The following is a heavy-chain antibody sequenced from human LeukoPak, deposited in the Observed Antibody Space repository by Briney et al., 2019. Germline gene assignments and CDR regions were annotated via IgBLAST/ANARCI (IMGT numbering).Heavy chain of an antibody. J-gene: IGHJ4*02. V-gene: IGHV1-69*05. D-gene: IGHD6-13*01. CDR2: IIPIFGTA. CDR3: ARAGPGYSSSWPFDY. CDR1: GGTFSSYA. Sequence: SVKVSCKASGGTFSSYAISWVRQAPGQGLEWMGGIIPIFGTANYAQKFQGRVTITTDESTSTAYMELSSLRSEDTAVYYCARAGPGYSSSWPFDYWGQGTLVTVSS.